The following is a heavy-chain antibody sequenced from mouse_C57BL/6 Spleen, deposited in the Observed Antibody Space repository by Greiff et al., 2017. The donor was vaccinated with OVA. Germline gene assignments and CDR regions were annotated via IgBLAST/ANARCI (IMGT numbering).Heavy chain of an antibody. J-gene: IGHJ2*01. V-gene: IGHV1-82*01. CDR1: GYAFSSSW. Sequence: VQLQQSGPELVKPGASVKISCKASGYAFSSSWMNWVKQRPGKGLEWIGRIYPGDGDTNYNGKFKGKATLTADKSSSTAYMQLSSLTSEDSAVYFCAIFYYYGSSYLDYWGQGTTLTVSS. D-gene: IGHD1-1*01. CDR3: AIFYYYGSSYLDY. CDR2: IYPGDGDT.